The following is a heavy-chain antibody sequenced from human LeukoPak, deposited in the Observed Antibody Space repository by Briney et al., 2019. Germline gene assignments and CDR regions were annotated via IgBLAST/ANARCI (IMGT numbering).Heavy chain of an antibody. CDR2: IIPIFGTA. D-gene: IGHD2-21*02. Sequence: SVKVSCKASGGTFSSYAISWVRQAPGQGLEWMGRIIPIFGTANYAQKFQGRVTITTDESTSTAYMELSSLRSEDTAAYYCARAGLSYCGGDCYLDYWGQGTLVTVSS. CDR3: ARAGLSYCGGDCYLDY. V-gene: IGHV1-69*05. CDR1: GGTFSSYA. J-gene: IGHJ4*02.